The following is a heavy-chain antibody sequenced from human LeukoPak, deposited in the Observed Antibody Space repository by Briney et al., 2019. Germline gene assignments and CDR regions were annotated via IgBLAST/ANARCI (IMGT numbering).Heavy chain of an antibody. D-gene: IGHD4-17*01. CDR2: INHSGST. CDR3: ARTHDYGDSPYNWFDP. CDR1: GGSFSGYY. Sequence: SETLSLTCAVYGGSFSGYYWSWIRQPPGKGLEWIGEINHSGSTNYNPSLKSRVTISVDTSKNQFSLKLSSVTAADTAVYYCARTHDYGDSPYNWFDPWGQGTLVTVSS. J-gene: IGHJ5*02. V-gene: IGHV4-34*01.